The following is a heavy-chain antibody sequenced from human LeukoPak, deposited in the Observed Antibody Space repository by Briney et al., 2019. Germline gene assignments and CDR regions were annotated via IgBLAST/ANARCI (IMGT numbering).Heavy chain of an antibody. J-gene: IGHJ4*02. V-gene: IGHV3-23*01. Sequence: PGGSLRLSCAASGFTLRSYAMRGVRQARGKGGEGGGAISGSGGSTYYADSVKGRFTISRDNSKNTLYLQMNSLRAEDTAVYYCARGVGYDFWSGYYTGNYFDYWGQGTLVTVSS. CDR3: ARGVGYDFWSGYYTGNYFDY. CDR1: GFTLRSYA. D-gene: IGHD3-3*01. CDR2: ISGSGGST.